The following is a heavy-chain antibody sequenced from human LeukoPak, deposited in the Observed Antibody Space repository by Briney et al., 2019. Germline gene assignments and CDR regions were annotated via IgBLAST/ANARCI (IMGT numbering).Heavy chain of an antibody. D-gene: IGHD2-15*01. CDR2: IGDSGGST. CDR1: GFPFSSYA. Sequence: GGSLRLSCSASGFPFSSYAMHWVRQAPGKGLEYVSAIGDSGGSTYYADSVKGRFTISRDNSKNTLYLQMSSLRAEDTAVYFCVRGYSFGPYGMDVWGQGTTVTVTS. J-gene: IGHJ6*02. CDR3: VRGYSFGPYGMDV. V-gene: IGHV3-64D*09.